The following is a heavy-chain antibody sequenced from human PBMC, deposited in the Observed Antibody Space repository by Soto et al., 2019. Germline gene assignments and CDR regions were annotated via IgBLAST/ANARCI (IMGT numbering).Heavy chain of an antibody. J-gene: IGHJ6*02. CDR1: GFTFSSYW. V-gene: IGHV3-74*01. CDR3: ASGYSYGHYGMDV. Sequence: GGSLRLSCAASGFTFSSYWMHWVRQAPGKGLVWVSRINSDGSSTSYADSVKGRFTISRDNAKNTLYLQMNSLRAEDTAVYYCASGYSYGHYGMDVWGQGTMVTVSS. D-gene: IGHD5-18*01. CDR2: INSDGSST.